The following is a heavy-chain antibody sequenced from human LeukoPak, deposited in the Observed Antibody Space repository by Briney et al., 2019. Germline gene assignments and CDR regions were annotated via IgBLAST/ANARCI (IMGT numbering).Heavy chain of an antibody. J-gene: IGHJ4*02. V-gene: IGHV3-7*01. Sequence: GGSLRLSFAASGFPFSSYWMSWVRPAPGKGPEWVANIKQDGSEKYYVDSVKGRFTISRDNAKNSLYLQMNSLRAEDTAVYYCAREGQGCDYWGQGTLVTVSS. CDR2: IKQDGSEK. CDR1: GFPFSSYW. CDR3: AREGQGCDY.